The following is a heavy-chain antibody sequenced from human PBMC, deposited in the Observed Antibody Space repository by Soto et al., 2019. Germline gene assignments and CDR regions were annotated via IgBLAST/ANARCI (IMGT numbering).Heavy chain of an antibody. V-gene: IGHV4-4*07. CDR2: IYTGGGT. CDR3: AREWGLLPYYVMNV. Sequence: SETLSLTCTVSGASMSTYYWSWVRQPAGKGLEWIGRIYTGGGTNYNPSLKSRVTMSVDTSKRQFSLKLNSVTAADTAVYFCAREWGLLPYYVMNVWGHGTAVTVSS. D-gene: IGHD7-27*01. CDR1: GASMSTYY. J-gene: IGHJ6*02.